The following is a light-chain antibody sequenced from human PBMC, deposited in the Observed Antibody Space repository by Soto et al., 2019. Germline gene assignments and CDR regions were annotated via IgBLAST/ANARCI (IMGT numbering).Light chain of an antibody. CDR3: SSYTTISTVV. CDR2: NVK. CDR1: SSDVGRYDY. Sequence: QSVLTQPASVSGSPGQSITISCTGTSSDVGRYDYVSWYQQHPGKAPKLLIYNVKTRPSGVSNRFSGSKSGNTASLTISGLQAEDEANYHCSSYTTISTVVFGGGTKLTVL. V-gene: IGLV2-14*01. J-gene: IGLJ2*01.